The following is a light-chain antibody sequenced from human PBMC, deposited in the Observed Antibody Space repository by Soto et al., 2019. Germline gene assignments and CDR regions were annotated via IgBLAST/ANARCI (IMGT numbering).Light chain of an antibody. J-gene: IGLJ2*01. V-gene: IGLV7-43*01. CDR1: TGAVTSGHY. Sequence: QAVVTQEPSLTVSPGGTVTLTCASSTGAVTSGHYPNWVQQKPGQVPKSLIYSTSDKHSWTPARFSGSLLGGKAALTLSXXXXXXXXEXXCXLYYGGALGVFGGGTKLTVL. CDR2: STS. CDR3: XLYYGGALGV.